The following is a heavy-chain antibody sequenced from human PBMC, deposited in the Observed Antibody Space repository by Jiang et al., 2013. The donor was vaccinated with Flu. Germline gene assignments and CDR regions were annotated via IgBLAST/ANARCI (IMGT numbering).Heavy chain of an antibody. CDR3: ARHHGGGTGSVWFGP. V-gene: IGHV5-10-1*01. CDR2: IDPSDSET. D-gene: IGHD3/OR15-3a*01. CDR1: GYTFTDYW. J-gene: IGHJ5*02. Sequence: RESLTISCEISGYTFTDYWISWVRLMPGKGLEWMGRIDPSDSETNYSPSFQGQITISVDKSISTAYLHWTRLETSDTATYYCARHHGGGTGSVWFGPWGQGTLVTVSS.